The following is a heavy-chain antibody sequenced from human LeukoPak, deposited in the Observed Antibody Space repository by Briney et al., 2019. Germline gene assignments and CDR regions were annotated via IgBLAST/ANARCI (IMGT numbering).Heavy chain of an antibody. D-gene: IGHD3-22*01. CDR1: GGSFSGYY. Sequence: TSETLSLTCAVYGGSFSGYYWSWIRQPPGKGLEWIGEINHSGSTNYNPSLKSRVTISVDTSKNQFSLKLSSVTAADTAVYYCARVGYYDSSGYYWDWGQGTLVTVSS. CDR3: ARVGYYDSSGYYWD. CDR2: INHSGST. V-gene: IGHV4-34*01. J-gene: IGHJ4*02.